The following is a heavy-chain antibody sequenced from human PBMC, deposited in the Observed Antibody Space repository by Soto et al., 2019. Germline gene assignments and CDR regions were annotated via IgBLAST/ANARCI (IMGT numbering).Heavy chain of an antibody. Sequence: PSLTCAVSGGSFTSNNWWTWVRQPPGQGLEWIGEIYRTGSTNYNPSLKSRVTISLDKSENQFSLKVTSLTAADTAVYYCASRDPGTSVDYWGQGTLVTVSS. CDR2: IYRTGST. CDR3: ASRDPGTSVDY. D-gene: IGHD1-7*01. J-gene: IGHJ4*02. V-gene: IGHV4-4*02. CDR1: GGSFTSNNW.